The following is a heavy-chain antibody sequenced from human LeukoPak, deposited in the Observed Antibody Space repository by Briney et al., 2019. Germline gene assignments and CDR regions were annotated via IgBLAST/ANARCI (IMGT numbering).Heavy chain of an antibody. CDR3: ATADWESFYFDF. D-gene: IGHD1-26*01. V-gene: IGHV4-31*03. CDR2: TSYSEGT. J-gene: IGHJ4*02. Sequence: ASETLSLTCTVSGGSVSRGGYYWTWIRQHPGKGLEWIGFTSYSEGTYYNPSLMSRITISVDRSQNQFSLKMRDVTAADTAVYFCATADWESFYFDFWGQGALVAVSS. CDR1: GGSVSRGGYY.